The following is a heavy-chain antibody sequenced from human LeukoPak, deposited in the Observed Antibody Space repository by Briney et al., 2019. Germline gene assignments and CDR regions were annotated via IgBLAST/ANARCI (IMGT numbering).Heavy chain of an antibody. V-gene: IGHV4-31*03. J-gene: IGHJ4*02. CDR3: ARDPTFGYSSS. Sequence: SETLSLTCTVSGGSISSGGYYWSWIRQHPGKGLEWIGYIYYSGSTYYNPSLKSRVTISVDTSKTQFSLKLSSVTAADTAVYYCARDPTFGYSSSWGQGTLVTVSS. D-gene: IGHD6-13*01. CDR2: IYYSGST. CDR1: GGSISSGGYY.